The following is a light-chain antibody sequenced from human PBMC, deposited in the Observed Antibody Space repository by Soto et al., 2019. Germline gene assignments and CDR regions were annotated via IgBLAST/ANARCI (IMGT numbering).Light chain of an antibody. V-gene: IGLV1-40*01. Sequence: QSVLTQPPSVSGAPGQRVTISSTGSSSNIGAGYDVHWYQQLPGTAPKLLISGNTNRPSGIPDRFSGSKSGTSTSLAITGLQAEDEADYYCQSYDTTLGGYVFGTGTTLTVL. CDR3: QSYDTTLGGYV. CDR1: SSNIGAGYD. J-gene: IGLJ1*01. CDR2: GNT.